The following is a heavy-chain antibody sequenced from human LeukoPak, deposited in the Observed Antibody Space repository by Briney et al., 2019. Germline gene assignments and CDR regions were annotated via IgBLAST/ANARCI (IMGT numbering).Heavy chain of an antibody. V-gene: IGHV1-2*02. CDR1: GYTLTGYY. D-gene: IGHD5-24*01. CDR3: ARDEGDGYNLRP. J-gene: IGHJ4*02. CDR2: INPNSGGT. Sequence: ASVKVSCKASGYTLTGYYMHWVRQAPGQGLEWMGWINPNSGGTNYAQKFQGRVTMTRDTSISTAYMELSRLRSDDTAVYYCARDEGDGYNLRPWGQGTLVTVSS.